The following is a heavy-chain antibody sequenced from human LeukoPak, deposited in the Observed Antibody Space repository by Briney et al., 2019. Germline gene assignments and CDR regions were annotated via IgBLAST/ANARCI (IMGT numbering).Heavy chain of an antibody. CDR2: INWNGGKI. Sequence: PGRSLRLSCAASGFTFDDYAMHWIRQAPGKGLEWVSGINWNGGKIGYADSAKGRFTISRDSAKSSLYLQMNTLRAEDMAFYYCAKALSSSFTGSSWEYWGQGTLVTVSS. V-gene: IGHV3-9*03. CDR1: GFTFDDYA. CDR3: AKALSSSFTGSSWEY. D-gene: IGHD6-6*01. J-gene: IGHJ4*02.